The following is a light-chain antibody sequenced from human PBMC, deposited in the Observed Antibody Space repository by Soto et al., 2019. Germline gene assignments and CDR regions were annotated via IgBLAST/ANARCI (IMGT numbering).Light chain of an antibody. CDR2: VAS. CDR1: QNVGGRF. Sequence: EIVLTQSPGTLSLSPGERATLSCRASQNVGGRFLAWYQQKPGQAPRLLINVASTRATGIPDRFSGSRSGTDFTLTISRLEPEDFAVDYCQQYGTSPIAFGQGTRL. V-gene: IGKV3-20*01. J-gene: IGKJ5*01. CDR3: QQYGTSPIA.